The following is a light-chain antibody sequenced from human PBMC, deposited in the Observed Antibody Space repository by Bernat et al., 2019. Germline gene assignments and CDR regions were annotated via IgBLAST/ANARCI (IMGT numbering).Light chain of an antibody. V-gene: IGKV3-15*01. Sequence: EIVMTQSPATLSVSPGERATLSCRASQSVDRNLAWYQQKSGQPPRLLIYGASTRATDVPARFSGSGSGTEFTLTISSLQSEDFAVYYCQQYVNWPPLTFGGGPRVDIK. J-gene: IGKJ4*01. CDR1: QSVDRN. CDR3: QQYVNWPPLT. CDR2: GAS.